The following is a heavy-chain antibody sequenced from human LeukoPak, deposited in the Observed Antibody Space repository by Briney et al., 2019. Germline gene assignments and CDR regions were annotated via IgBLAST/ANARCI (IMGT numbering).Heavy chain of an antibody. V-gene: IGHV4-59*12. CDR3: ARGDGSGSGRWFDP. CDR2: IYHTGST. D-gene: IGHD3-10*01. J-gene: IGHJ5*02. Sequence: SETLSRTCTVSGGSISSYYWSRIRQPPGEGLEWIGYIYHTGSTYYNPSLKSRVTISVDRSKNQFSLNLNSVTAADTALYYCARGDGSGSGRWFDPWGQGTLITVSS. CDR1: GGSISSYY.